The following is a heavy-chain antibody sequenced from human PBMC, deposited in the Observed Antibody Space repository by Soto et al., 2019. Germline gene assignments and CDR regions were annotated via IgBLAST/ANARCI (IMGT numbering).Heavy chain of an antibody. J-gene: IGHJ4*02. V-gene: IGHV3-74*01. D-gene: IGHD3-3*01. CDR2: INTDGSEK. CDR1: GFTFSSYW. CDR3: ARDHHDFWSGYPYYFDY. Sequence: PGGSLRLSCAASGFTFSSYWMHWVRHAPGKGLEWVSRINTDGSEKNYVDSVKGRFTISRDNAKNSLYLQMNSLRAEDTAVYYCARDHHDFWSGYPYYFDYWGQGTLVTVSS.